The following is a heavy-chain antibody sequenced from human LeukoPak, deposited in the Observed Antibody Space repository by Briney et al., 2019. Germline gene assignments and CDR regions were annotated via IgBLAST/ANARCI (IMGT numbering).Heavy chain of an antibody. CDR3: AILRFRDYPY. V-gene: IGHV3-7*01. Sequence: PGGSLRLSCAASGFTFSSYWMSWVRQALGKWLEWVANIKQDGSEKYYVDSVKGRFTISRDNAKNSLYLQMNSLRAEDTAVYYCAILRFRDYPYWGQGTLVTVSS. CDR2: IKQDGSEK. J-gene: IGHJ4*02. D-gene: IGHD4-17*01. CDR1: GFTFSSYW.